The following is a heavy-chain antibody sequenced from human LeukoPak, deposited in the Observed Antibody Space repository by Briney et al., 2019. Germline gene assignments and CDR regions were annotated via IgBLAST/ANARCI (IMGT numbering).Heavy chain of an antibody. J-gene: IGHJ3*02. V-gene: IGHV3-21*01. CDR3: ARDSAGGAFDI. CDR1: GFTFSSYS. CDR2: ISSSSSYI. D-gene: IGHD3-16*01. Sequence: PGGSLRLSCAASGFTFSSYSMNWVRQAPGKGLEWVSSISSSSSYIYYADSVRGRFTISRDNAKNSLYLQMNSLRAEDTAVYYCARDSAGGAFDIWGQGTMVTVSS.